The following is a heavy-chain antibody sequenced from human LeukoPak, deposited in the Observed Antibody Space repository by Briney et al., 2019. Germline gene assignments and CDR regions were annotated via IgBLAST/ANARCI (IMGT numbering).Heavy chain of an antibody. CDR1: GGSFSGYY. D-gene: IGHD2-2*01. V-gene: IGHV4-4*07. Sequence: SETLSLTCAVYGGSFSGYYWSRIRQPAGKGLEWIGRIYTSGSTNYNPSLKSRVTISVDTSKNQFSLKLSSVTAADTAVYYCARDSPSSSVNWFDPWGQGTLVTVSS. CDR3: ARDSPSSSVNWFDP. J-gene: IGHJ5*02. CDR2: IYTSGST.